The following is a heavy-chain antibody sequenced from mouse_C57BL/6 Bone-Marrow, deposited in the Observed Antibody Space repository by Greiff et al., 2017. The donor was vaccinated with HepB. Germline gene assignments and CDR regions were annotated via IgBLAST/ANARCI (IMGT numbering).Heavy chain of an antibody. D-gene: IGHD1-1*01. Sequence: EVKLVESGGGLVKPGGSLKLSCAASGFTFSSYAMSWVRQTPEKRLEWVATISDGGSYTYYPDNVKGRFTISRDNAKNNPYLQMSHLKSEDTAMYYCAREALYYYGSSLAYWGKGTLVTVSA. CDR1: GFTFSSYA. J-gene: IGHJ3*01. V-gene: IGHV5-4*01. CDR2: ISDGGSYT. CDR3: AREALYYYGSSLAY.